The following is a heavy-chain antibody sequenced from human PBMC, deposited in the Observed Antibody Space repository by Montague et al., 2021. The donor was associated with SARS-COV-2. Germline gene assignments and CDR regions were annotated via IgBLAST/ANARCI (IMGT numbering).Heavy chain of an antibody. CDR2: IYSGGSST. V-gene: IGHV3-23*03. CDR1: GFTFSSYA. D-gene: IGHD1-26*01. Sequence: SLRLSCAASGFTFSSYAMSWVRQAPEKGLEWVSVIYSGGSSTFYADSVKGRFTISRDKSKNTLYLQMNSLRAEDTAVYYCAKSSGSYGDYFDYWGQGTLVTVSS. J-gene: IGHJ4*02. CDR3: AKSSGSYGDYFDY.